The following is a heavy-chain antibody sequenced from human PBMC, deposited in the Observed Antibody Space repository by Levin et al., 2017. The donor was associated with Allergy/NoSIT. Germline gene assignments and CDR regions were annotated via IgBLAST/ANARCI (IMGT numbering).Heavy chain of an antibody. D-gene: IGHD6-13*01. J-gene: IGHJ6*03. CDR1: GGSISSGSYY. Sequence: PSETLSLTCTVSGGSISSGSYYWSWIRQPAGKGLEWIGRIYTSGSTNYNPSLKSRVTISVDTSKNQFSLKLSSVTAADTAVYYCATHSSSWRGDYMDVWGKGTTVTVSS. CDR2: IYTSGST. V-gene: IGHV4-61*02. CDR3: ATHSSSWRGDYMDV.